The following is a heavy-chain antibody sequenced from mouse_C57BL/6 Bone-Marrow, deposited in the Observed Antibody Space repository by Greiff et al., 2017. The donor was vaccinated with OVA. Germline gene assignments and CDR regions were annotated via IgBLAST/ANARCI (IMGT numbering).Heavy chain of an antibody. V-gene: IGHV1-64*01. CDR2: IHPNSGST. Sequence: QVQLQQPGAELVKPGASVQLSCKASGYTFTSYWMHWVKQRPGQGLEWIGMIHPNSGSTNYNEKFKSKATLTVDKSSSTAYMQLSSLTSEDSAVYYCARRPIYYYGSSLYYFDYWGQGTTLTVSS. J-gene: IGHJ2*01. D-gene: IGHD1-1*01. CDR3: ARRPIYYYGSSLYYFDY. CDR1: GYTFTSYW.